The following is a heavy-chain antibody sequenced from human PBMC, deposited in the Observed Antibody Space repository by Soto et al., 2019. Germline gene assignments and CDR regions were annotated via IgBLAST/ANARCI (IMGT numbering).Heavy chain of an antibody. Sequence: QVQLVQSGAEVKKPWASVKFSCKASGYTFTGYYMHWVRQAPGQGLEWKGWINPNRGGTNYAQNFQGRITMTRDTTISTADMELSRRRCDGTAVYYCARGGSRDLWGQGTLVTVSS. CDR3: ARGGSRDL. J-gene: IGHJ4*02. CDR1: GYTFTGYY. D-gene: IGHD1-26*01. V-gene: IGHV1-2*02. CDR2: INPNRGGT.